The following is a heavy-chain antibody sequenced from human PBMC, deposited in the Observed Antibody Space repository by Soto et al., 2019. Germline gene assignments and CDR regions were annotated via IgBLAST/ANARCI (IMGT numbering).Heavy chain of an antibody. CDR3: ARTGYYYDNKGYDFDY. CDR1: GFTFSSYW. J-gene: IGHJ4*02. D-gene: IGHD3-22*01. V-gene: IGHV3-74*01. Sequence: GGSLRLSCTASGFTFSSYWMHWVRQAPGTGLIWVSRINTGASDTTYADSVRGRFTISRDNAKNTLYLQMNSLRAEDTAVYYCARTGYYYDNKGYDFDYWGQGTLVTVSS. CDR2: INTGASDT.